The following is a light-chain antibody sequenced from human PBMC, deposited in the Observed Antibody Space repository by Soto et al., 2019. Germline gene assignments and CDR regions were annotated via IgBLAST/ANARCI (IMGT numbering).Light chain of an antibody. CDR2: AAS. J-gene: IGKJ4*01. V-gene: IGKV1D-12*01. CDR3: QQANSFPLP. CDR1: QDISSW. Sequence: DIQMTQSPSSVSASVGDRVTITCRASQDISSWLAWYQQKPGKAPKLLIYAASSLQSGVPSRVSGSGSGTDFPPTISSLQPEDFATYYCQQANSFPLPFGGGTKVEIK.